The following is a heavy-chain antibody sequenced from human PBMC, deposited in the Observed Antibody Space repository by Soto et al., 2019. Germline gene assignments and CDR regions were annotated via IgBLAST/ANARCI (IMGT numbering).Heavy chain of an antibody. V-gene: IGHV1-69*06. J-gene: IGHJ4*02. CDR1: GGTFSSYA. CDR3: ARHVGRNYDILTGYSPLDD. Sequence: SVQASCKASGGTFSSYASSWVRQAPGQGLEWMGGIIPIFGTANYAQKFQGQVTISADKSISTAYLQWSSLKASDTAMYYCARHVGRNYDILTGYSPLDDWGQGTLVTVSS. CDR2: IIPIFGTA. D-gene: IGHD3-9*01.